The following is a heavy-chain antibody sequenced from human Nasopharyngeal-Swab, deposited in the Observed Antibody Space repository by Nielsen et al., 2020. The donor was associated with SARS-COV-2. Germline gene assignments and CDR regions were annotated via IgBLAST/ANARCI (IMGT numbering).Heavy chain of an antibody. Sequence: VRQAPGKGPEWLSYISTTGSAIYYADSVRGRFTISRDNTKNSLYLQMNSLRAEDTAVYYCVRGGYYFMDFWGKGTRVTVSS. V-gene: IGHV3-48*03. CDR3: VRGGYYFMDF. J-gene: IGHJ6*03. CDR2: ISTTGSAI.